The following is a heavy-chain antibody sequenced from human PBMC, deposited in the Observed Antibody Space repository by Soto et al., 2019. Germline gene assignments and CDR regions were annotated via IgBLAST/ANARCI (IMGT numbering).Heavy chain of an antibody. V-gene: IGHV3-11*01. CDR3: ARDRGAVVGQYFDY. CDR2: ISSSGDTG. D-gene: IGHD6-19*01. Sequence: QVQLVESGGGLVKPGGSLRLSCAASGFTFSAYYMSWIRQAPGKGLEWISYISSSGDTGNYADSVKGRFTDSRDNAKNSLYLQMNSLRAEDTAVYYCARDRGAVVGQYFDYWGQGTLVTVSS. J-gene: IGHJ4*02. CDR1: GFTFSAYY.